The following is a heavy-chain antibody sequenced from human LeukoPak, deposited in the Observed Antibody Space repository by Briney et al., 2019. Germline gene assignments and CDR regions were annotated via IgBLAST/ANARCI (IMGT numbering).Heavy chain of an antibody. J-gene: IGHJ4*02. CDR2: ISGSSTHI. CDR1: GFIFSSYS. D-gene: IGHD4-17*01. CDR3: AKDLATVTLIDY. V-gene: IGHV3-21*01. Sequence: GGSLRLSCAASGFIFSSYSVNWVRQAPGKGLEWVSSISGSSTHIDYADSVKGRFTISRDNSKNTLYLQMNSLRAEDTAVYYCAKDLATVTLIDYWGQGTLVTVSS.